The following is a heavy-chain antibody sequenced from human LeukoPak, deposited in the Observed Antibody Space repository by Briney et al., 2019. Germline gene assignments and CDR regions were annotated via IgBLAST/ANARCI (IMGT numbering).Heavy chain of an antibody. J-gene: IGHJ4*02. CDR3: ARTPGSYDY. Sequence: GGSLRLSCADSGFTFSSYWMSWVRHAPGKGLEWVANIKQDGSEKYYVDSVKGRFTFSRDNAKNSLYLQMNSLRAEDTAVYDCARTPGSYDYWGQGTLVTVSS. CDR2: IKQDGSEK. V-gene: IGHV3-7*01. D-gene: IGHD3-10*01. CDR1: GFTFSSYW.